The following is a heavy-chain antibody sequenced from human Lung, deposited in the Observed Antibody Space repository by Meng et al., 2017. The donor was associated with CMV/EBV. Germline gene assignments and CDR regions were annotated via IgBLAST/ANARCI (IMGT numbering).Heavy chain of an antibody. CDR2: IRFDGTKT. J-gene: IGHJ5*02. CDR1: GFTFSNHG. Sequence: GESXKISCEASGFTFSNHGMHWVRQAPGKGLEWVAYIRFDGTKTYYSDSVKGRFAIFRDNSKNTLYLQMHSLTTEDTAMFYCAKVAESTTSPYNYFGTWGQGXLVTVSS. D-gene: IGHD1-1*01. V-gene: IGHV3-30*02. CDR3: AKVAESTTSPYNYFGT.